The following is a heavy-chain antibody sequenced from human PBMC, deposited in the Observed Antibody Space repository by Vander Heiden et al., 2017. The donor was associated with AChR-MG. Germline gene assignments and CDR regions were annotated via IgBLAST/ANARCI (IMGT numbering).Heavy chain of an antibody. J-gene: IGHJ4*02. D-gene: IGHD6-19*01. CDR2: IKQDGSEK. CDR1: GFTFSSYW. V-gene: IGHV3-7*01. CDR3: ARGGAVAGTTRYY. Sequence: EVQLVESGGGLVQPGGSLRLSCAASGFTFSSYWMSWVRQAPGKGLEWVANIKQDGSEKYYVDAVKGRFTISRDNAKNSLYLQMNSLRAEDTAVYYCARGGAVAGTTRYYWGQGTLVTVSS.